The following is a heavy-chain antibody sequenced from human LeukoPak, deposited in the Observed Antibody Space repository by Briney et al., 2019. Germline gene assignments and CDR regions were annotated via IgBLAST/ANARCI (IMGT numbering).Heavy chain of an antibody. CDR1: GGSISSYY. CDR2: IYTSGST. V-gene: IGHV4-4*07. CDR3: QKTAYEILTGFDY. Sequence: SETLSLTCTVPGGSISSYYWSWIRQPAGKGLEWIGRIYTSGSTTYNPSLKSRVTMSVDTSKNQFSLKLSSVTAADTVVFFRQKTAYEILTGFDYWGQGTLVTVSS. D-gene: IGHD3-9*01. J-gene: IGHJ4*02.